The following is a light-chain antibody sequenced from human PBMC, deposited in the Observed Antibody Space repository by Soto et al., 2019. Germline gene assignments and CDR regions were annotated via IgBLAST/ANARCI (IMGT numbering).Light chain of an antibody. CDR2: LGY. J-gene: IGKJ1*01. CDR3: MQTLESRT. CDR1: RSLLKANGYTY. V-gene: IGKV2-28*01. Sequence: DIVMTQSPLSLTVTPGEPASISCGSSRSLLKANGYTYFHWFLQKPGQSPQLLIYLGYTRAPGVPERFSGTGSGTHFTLEISRVEADDVGVYYCMQTLESRTFGQGTKLEIK.